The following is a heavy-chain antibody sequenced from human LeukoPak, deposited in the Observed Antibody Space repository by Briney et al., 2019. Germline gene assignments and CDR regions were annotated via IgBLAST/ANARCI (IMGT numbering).Heavy chain of an antibody. CDR3: AREDACSSTSCYTNNWFDL. Sequence: SETLSLTCTVSGGSISSYYWSWIRQPPGKGLEGIGYIYYSGSTSHNPSLKSRVTISVDTSENQFSLKLSSVTAADTAVYYCAREDACSSTSCYTNNWFDLWGQGILVTVSS. D-gene: IGHD2-2*01. J-gene: IGHJ5*02. CDR1: GGSISSYY. V-gene: IGHV4-59*01. CDR2: IYYSGST.